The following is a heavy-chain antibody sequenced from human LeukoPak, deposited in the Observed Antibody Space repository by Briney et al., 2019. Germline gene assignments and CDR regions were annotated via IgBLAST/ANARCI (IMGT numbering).Heavy chain of an antibody. CDR3: ARVGGRDGYNTFDY. CDR2: INPKSGDT. V-gene: IGHV1-2*03. J-gene: IGHJ4*02. D-gene: IGHD5-24*01. Sequence: LAASVKVSCKASGYTLSAYYMHWVRQAPGQGPEWMGWINPKSGDTNYAQKFQGRVTITADESTSTAYMELSSLRSEDTAVYYCARVGGRDGYNTFDYWAKGTLVTVPS. CDR1: GYTLSAYY.